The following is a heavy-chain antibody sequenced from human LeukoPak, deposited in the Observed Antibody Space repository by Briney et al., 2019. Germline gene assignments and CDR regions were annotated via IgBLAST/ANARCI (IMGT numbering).Heavy chain of an antibody. D-gene: IGHD1-26*01. CDR3: AKGLDSRRELAPFDY. CDR2: INHSGST. Sequence: SETLSLTCAVYGGSFSGYYWSWIRQPPGKGLEWIGEINHSGSTNYNPSLKSRVTISVDTSKNQFSLKLTSVTAADTAVYYCAKGLDSRRELAPFDYWGQGTLVTVSS. CDR1: GGSFSGYY. J-gene: IGHJ4*02. V-gene: IGHV4-34*01.